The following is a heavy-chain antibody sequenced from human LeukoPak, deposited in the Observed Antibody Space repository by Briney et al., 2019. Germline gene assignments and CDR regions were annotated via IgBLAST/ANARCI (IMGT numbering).Heavy chain of an antibody. D-gene: IGHD2-2*02. CDR2: ISYDGSNK. CDR1: GFTFSSYA. V-gene: IGHV3-30-3*01. J-gene: IGHJ4*02. CDR3: ADGCGTSCYMHY. Sequence: GGSLRLSCAASGFTFSSYAMHWVRQAPGKGLEWVAVISYDGSNKYYADSVKGRFTISRDNSKNTLYLQMNSLRPEDTAVYYCADGCGTSCYMHYWGQGTLVTVSS.